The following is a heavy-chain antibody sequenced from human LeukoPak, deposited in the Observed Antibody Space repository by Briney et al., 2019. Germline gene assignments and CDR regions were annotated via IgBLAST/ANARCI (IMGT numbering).Heavy chain of an antibody. D-gene: IGHD3-10*01. Sequence: SETLSLTCAVYGGSFSGYYWSWIRQPPGKGLEWIGEINHSGSTNYNPSLKSRVTISVDTSKKQFSLKLSSVTAADTAVYYCARHVGFITMVRGVINNNWFDSWGQGTLVTVSS. V-gene: IGHV4-34*01. CDR1: GGSFSGYY. CDR3: ARHVGFITMVRGVINNNWFDS. CDR2: INHSGST. J-gene: IGHJ5*01.